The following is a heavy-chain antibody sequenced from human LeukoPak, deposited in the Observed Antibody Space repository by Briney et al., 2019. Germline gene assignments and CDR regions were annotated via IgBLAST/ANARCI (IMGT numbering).Heavy chain of an antibody. CDR2: ISGSGGST. J-gene: IGHJ4*02. CDR3: AKLDGYKFAVPTRIFDY. Sequence: GGSLRLSCAASGFTFSSYAMSWVRQAPGKGLEWVSAISGSGGSTYYADSVKGRFTISRDNSKNTLYLQMNSLRAEDTAVYYCAKLDGYKFAVPTRIFDYWGQGTLVTVSS. V-gene: IGHV3-23*01. CDR1: GFTFSSYA. D-gene: IGHD5-24*01.